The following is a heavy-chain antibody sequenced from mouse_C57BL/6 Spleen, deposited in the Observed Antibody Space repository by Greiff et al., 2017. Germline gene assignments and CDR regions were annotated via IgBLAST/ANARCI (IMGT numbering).Heavy chain of an antibody. J-gene: IGHJ4*01. CDR1: GYTFTNYW. D-gene: IGHD1-1*01. CDR3: ARDYGSI. Sequence: VQRVESGAELVRPGTSVKMSCKASGYTFTNYWIGWAKQRPGHCLEWIGDIYPGGGYTNYNEKFKGKATLTADKSSSTAYMQFSSLTSEDSAIYYCARDYGSIWGQGTSVTVSS. V-gene: IGHV1-63*01. CDR2: IYPGGGYT.